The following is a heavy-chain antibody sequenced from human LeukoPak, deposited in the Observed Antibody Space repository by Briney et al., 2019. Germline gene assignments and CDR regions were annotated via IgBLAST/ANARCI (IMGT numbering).Heavy chain of an antibody. V-gene: IGHV3-23*01. D-gene: IGHD1-26*01. J-gene: IGHJ2*01. Sequence: PGGSLRLSCAASGFTLRSYAMTWVRQAPGKGLEWVSDISGGGGSIYYADSVMGRFTISRENSQNTVYLQMNSLRAEDTALYYCAKEDSGSYYGFDLWGRGTLVTVSS. CDR1: GFTLRSYA. CDR2: ISGGGGSI. CDR3: AKEDSGSYYGFDL.